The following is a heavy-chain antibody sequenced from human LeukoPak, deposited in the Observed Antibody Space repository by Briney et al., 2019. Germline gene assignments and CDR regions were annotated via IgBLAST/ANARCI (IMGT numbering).Heavy chain of an antibody. CDR2: IYPGDSDT. J-gene: IGHJ3*02. CDR1: GYSFTSYW. D-gene: IGHD1-26*01. CDR3: AGRQATGRRNDAFDI. Sequence: GESLKISCKGSGYSFTSYWIGWVRQMPGKGLEWMGIIYPGDSDTRYSPSFQGQVTISADKSISTAYLQWSSLKASDTAMYYCAGRQATGRRNDAFDIWGQGTMVTVSS. V-gene: IGHV5-51*01.